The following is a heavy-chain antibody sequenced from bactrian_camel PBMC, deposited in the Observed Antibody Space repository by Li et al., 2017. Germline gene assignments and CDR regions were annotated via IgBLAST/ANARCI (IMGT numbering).Heavy chain of an antibody. CDR2: IYTGSGNT. CDR3: AADTRNYCSSAMLSRGDFGY. D-gene: IGHD6*01. V-gene: IGHV3S1*01. Sequence: HVQLVESGGGSVQAGGSLRLSCAASGFTYSSVCMGWFRQAPGKEREGVARIYTGSGNTYYADSVKGRFTISQDNAKNTLYLQMNSLKPEDTGMYQCAADTRNYCSSAMLSRGDFGYWGQGTQVTVS. J-gene: IGHJ6*01. CDR1: GFTYSSVC.